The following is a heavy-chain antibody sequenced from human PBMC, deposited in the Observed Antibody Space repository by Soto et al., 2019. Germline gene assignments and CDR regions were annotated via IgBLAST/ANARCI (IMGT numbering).Heavy chain of an antibody. CDR1: GFDFSTNA. J-gene: IGHJ4*02. D-gene: IGHD6-6*01. Sequence: PGGSLRLGCAASGFDFSTNAMNWVRQAKGKGLEWVSAISSSSSSTYYADSVKGRFTISRDNAKNSLYLQMNSLRAEDTAVYYCAREPQYSSSYRTFDYWGQGTLVTVSS. V-gene: IGHV3-21*01. CDR3: AREPQYSSSYRTFDY. CDR2: ISSSSSST.